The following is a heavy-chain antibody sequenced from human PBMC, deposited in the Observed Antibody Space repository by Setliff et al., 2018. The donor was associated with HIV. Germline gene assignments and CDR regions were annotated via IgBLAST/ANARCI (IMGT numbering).Heavy chain of an antibody. CDR3: ARGFTAAAGPTGY. CDR2: INSGSTSI. Sequence: ETLSLTCTVSGGSISSDSYYWGWIRQPPGKGLEWVSYINSGSTSIYYADSMKGRFTISRDNAKNSLYLQMNSRRAEDTAVYYCARGFTAAAGPTGYWGQGTLVTVSS. CDR1: GGSISSDS. D-gene: IGHD6-13*01. J-gene: IGHJ4*02. V-gene: IGHV3-48*04.